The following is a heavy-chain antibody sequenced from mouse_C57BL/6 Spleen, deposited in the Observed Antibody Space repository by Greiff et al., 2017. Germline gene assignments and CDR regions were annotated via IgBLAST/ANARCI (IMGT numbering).Heavy chain of an antibody. V-gene: IGHV1-52*01. CDR3: ARSAEVDY. CDR1: GYTFTSYW. CDR2: IDPSDSET. D-gene: IGHD6-1*01. Sequence: QVHVKQPGAELVRPGSSVKLSCKASGYTFTSYWMHWVKQRPIQGLEWIGNIDPSDSETHYNQKFKDKATLTVDKSSSTAYLQLSSLTSEDSAVYYCARSAEVDYWGQGTSGTVSS. J-gene: IGHJ4*01.